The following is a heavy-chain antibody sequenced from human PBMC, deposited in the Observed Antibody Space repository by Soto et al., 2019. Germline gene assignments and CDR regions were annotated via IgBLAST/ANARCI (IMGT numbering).Heavy chain of an antibody. CDR2: INHSGST. CDR3: ARSYRQHYYYYGMDV. J-gene: IGHJ6*02. D-gene: IGHD1-26*01. CDR1: GGSFSGYY. Sequence: QVQLQQWGAGLLKPSETLSLTCAVYGGSFSGYYWSWIRQPPGKGLEWIGEINHSGSTNYNPSLKSLVTISVDTSMNQFSLKLSSVTAADTAVYYCARSYRQHYYYYGMDVWGQGTTVTVSS. V-gene: IGHV4-34*01.